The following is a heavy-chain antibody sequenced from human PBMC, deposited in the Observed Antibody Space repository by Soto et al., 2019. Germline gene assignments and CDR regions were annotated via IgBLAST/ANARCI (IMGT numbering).Heavy chain of an antibody. CDR2: INPNSGGT. V-gene: IGHV1-2*04. CDR1: GYTFTGYY. J-gene: IGHJ6*02. Sequence: ASVKVSCNASGYTFTGYYMHWVRQAPGQGLEWMGWINPNSGGTNYAQKFQGWVTMTRDTSISTAYMELSRLRSDDTAVYYCARGILGPSSWLIRPLSYYYYGMDVWGQGTTVTVSS. CDR3: ARGILGPSSWLIRPLSYYYYGMDV. D-gene: IGHD6-19*01.